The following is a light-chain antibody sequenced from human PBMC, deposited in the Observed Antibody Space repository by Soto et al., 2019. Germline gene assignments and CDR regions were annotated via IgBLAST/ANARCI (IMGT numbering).Light chain of an antibody. V-gene: IGKV3-20*01. CDR3: QQYKSWPPLT. CDR2: GAS. Sequence: EIVLTQSPGTLSLSPGERATLSCRASQSVSSRFLAWYQQKPGQAPRLLMYGASSRATGIPDRFSGTGSGTDFTLTISSLQSDDFAIYYCQQYKSWPPLTFGGGTKVE. CDR1: QSVSSRF. J-gene: IGKJ4*01.